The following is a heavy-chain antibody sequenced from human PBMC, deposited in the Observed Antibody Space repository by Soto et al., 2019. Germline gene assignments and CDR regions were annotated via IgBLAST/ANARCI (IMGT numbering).Heavy chain of an antibody. CDR1: GYSFTIYW. CDR2: IYPGDSDT. V-gene: IGHV5-51*01. J-gene: IGHJ6*02. CDR3: ARHGPRVYYDNSDYYYYCMDV. Sequence: PGASLTISCKGSGYSFTIYWIGWVRQMHGKGLEWMGLIYPGDSDTRYSPSFQGQVTISADKSISTAYLQWSSLKASDTAMYYCARHGPRVYYDNSDYYYYCMDVWGQGTTVTVSS. D-gene: IGHD3-22*01.